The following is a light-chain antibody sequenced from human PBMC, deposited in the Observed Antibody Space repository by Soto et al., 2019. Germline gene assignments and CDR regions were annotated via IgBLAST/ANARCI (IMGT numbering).Light chain of an antibody. CDR3: QQYGSSGT. CDR1: QSVSSSF. CDR2: GAS. V-gene: IGKV3-20*01. Sequence: EIVLTQSPGTLSLSPGERATLSCRASQSVSSSFLGWYQQKSGQAPRLLIHGASSRATGIPDRFSGSGSGTDFTLTISRLEPEDFAVYYCQQYGSSGTFGQGTKVDIK. J-gene: IGKJ1*01.